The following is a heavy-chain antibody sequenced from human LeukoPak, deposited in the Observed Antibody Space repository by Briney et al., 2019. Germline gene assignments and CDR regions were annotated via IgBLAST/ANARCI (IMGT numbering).Heavy chain of an antibody. J-gene: IGHJ2*01. CDR2: ISSSGTAV. CDR3: ARVRVDNGSSNYWYFDL. D-gene: IGHD1-26*01. V-gene: IGHV3-48*02. CDR1: GFTFNSYT. Sequence: PGGSLRLSCAASGFTFNSYTLNWVRQAPGKGLEWVSYISSSGTAVYYADSVKGRITISRDNAKNSLYLHMNSLRDEDTAVYYCARVRVDNGSSNYWYFDLWARGTLVTVSS.